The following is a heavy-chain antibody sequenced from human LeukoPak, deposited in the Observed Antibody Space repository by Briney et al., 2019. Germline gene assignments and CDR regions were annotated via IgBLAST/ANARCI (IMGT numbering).Heavy chain of an antibody. CDR3: ARLDYGDYVGHDY. V-gene: IGHV4-34*01. CDR1: GGSFSGYY. CDR2: INHSGST. D-gene: IGHD4-17*01. Sequence: PSETLSLTCAVYGGSFSGYYWSWIRQPPGKGLEWIGEINHSGSTNYNPSLKSRVTISVDTSKNQFSLKLSSVTAADTAVYYCARLDYGDYVGHDYWGQGTLVTVSS. J-gene: IGHJ4*02.